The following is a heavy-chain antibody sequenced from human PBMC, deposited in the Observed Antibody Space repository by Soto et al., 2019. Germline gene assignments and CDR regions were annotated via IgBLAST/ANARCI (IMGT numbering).Heavy chain of an antibody. J-gene: IGHJ6*02. CDR3: ARVRSVALLPFSTPPPGRYSYNGMDV. V-gene: IGHV3-30*04. CDR2: ISYDGRHK. D-gene: IGHD1-1*01. CDR1: GFTFNSLA. Sequence: QVQLVESGGGVVQPGRSLRLSCAASGFTFNSLAMHWVRQAPGKGLEWVAFISYDGRHKNYADSVKGRFTISSDNSRNTMYLQMNSLRAEDTAVYYCARVRSVALLPFSTPPPGRYSYNGMDVWGQGTTVSVSS.